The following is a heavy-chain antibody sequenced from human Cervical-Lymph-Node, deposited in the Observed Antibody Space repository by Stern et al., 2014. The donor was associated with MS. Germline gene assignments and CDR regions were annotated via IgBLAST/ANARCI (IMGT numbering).Heavy chain of an antibody. CDR2: INPNSGDT. D-gene: IGHD3-10*01. CDR1: GYTFTDYS. CDR3: ARSPYSYGSGDWYFDL. V-gene: IGHV1-2*06. Sequence: VQLVQSGVEVRKPGTSVKVSCKATGYTFTDYSMHLVRQAPGQGLDWMGRINPNSGDTNYAQKFQGRVTMTRDTSISTAYMELKRLRSDDTAVYYCARSPYSYGSGDWYFDLWGRGTLVTVSS. J-gene: IGHJ2*01.